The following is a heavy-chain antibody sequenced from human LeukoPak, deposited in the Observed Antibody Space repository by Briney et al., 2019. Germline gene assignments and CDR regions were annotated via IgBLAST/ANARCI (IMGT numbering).Heavy chain of an antibody. J-gene: IGHJ4*02. CDR1: GFTFSSYA. CDR3: ARGTPVMVGRYYFDY. Sequence: GGSLRLSCAASGFTFSSYAMHWVRQAPGKGLEWVAVISYDGSNKYYADSVKGRFTISRDNSKNTLYLQMNSLRAEDTAVYYCARGTPVMVGRYYFDYWGQGTLVTVSS. D-gene: IGHD2-15*01. CDR2: ISYDGSNK. V-gene: IGHV3-30*07.